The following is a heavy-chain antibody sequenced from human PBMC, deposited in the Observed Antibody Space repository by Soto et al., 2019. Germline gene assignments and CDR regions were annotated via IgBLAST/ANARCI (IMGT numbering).Heavy chain of an antibody. CDR3: AKDIFYGVYSSSLGIDY. CDR2: ISWNSGSI. V-gene: IGHV3-9*01. Sequence: HPGGSLRLSCAASGFTFDDYAMHWVRQAPGKGLEWVSGISWNSGSIGYADSVKGRFTISRDNAKNSLYLQMNSLRAEDTALYYCAKDIFYGVYSSSLGIDYWGQGTLVTVSS. D-gene: IGHD6-13*01. CDR1: GFTFDDYA. J-gene: IGHJ4*02.